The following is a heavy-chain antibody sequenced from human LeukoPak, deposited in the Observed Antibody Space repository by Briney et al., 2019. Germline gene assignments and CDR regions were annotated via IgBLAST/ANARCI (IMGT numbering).Heavy chain of an antibody. D-gene: IGHD5-18*01. J-gene: IGHJ2*01. Sequence: GGSLRLSCAASGFTFSSYWMSWVRQAPGKGLEWVAVISYDGSNKYYADSVKGRFTISRDNSKNTLYLQMNSLRAEDTAVYYCAKGGLQTRNWYFALWGRGTLVTVSS. CDR1: GFTFSSYW. CDR2: ISYDGSNK. V-gene: IGHV3-30*18. CDR3: AKGGLQTRNWYFAL.